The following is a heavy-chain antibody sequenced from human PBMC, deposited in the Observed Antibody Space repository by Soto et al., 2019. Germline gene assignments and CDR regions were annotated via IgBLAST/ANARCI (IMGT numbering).Heavy chain of an antibody. CDR2: MSGSGDNT. CDR3: AKGSYTNYYWFDP. CDR1: GFTFSSHA. V-gene: IGHV3-23*01. D-gene: IGHD4-4*01. J-gene: IGHJ5*02. Sequence: EVQLLESGGGLVQPGGSLRLSCAASGFTFSSHAMSWVRQAPGKGLEWVSSMSGSGDNTYHADSVKGRFTVSRDNSKNTLYLQMNSLGVEDTAVYYCAKGSYTNYYWFDPWGQGTLVTGSS.